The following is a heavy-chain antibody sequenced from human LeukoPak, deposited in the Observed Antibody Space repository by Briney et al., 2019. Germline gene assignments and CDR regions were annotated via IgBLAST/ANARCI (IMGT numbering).Heavy chain of an antibody. CDR1: GFTFDDYG. D-gene: IGHD3-16*02. CDR2: INGNGATT. V-gene: IGHV3-20*04. Sequence: GGSLRLSCAASGFTFDDYGMSWGRQAPGKGLEWVSGINGNGATTGYVDSVKGRFTISRDNAKNSLYLQMNGMRAEDTALYYCARAIYVWGSFRPWDYWGQGTLVTVSS. J-gene: IGHJ4*02. CDR3: ARAIYVWGSFRPWDY.